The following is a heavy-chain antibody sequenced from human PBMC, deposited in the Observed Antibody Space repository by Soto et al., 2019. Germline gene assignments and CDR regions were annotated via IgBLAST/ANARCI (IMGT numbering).Heavy chain of an antibody. V-gene: IGHV4-30-2*02. CDR1: GGSISSGGYS. D-gene: IGHD2-21*02. CDR3: ARMTFDNYFDY. CDR2: MYHSGST. J-gene: IGHJ4*02. Sequence: SETLSLTCAVSGGSISSGGYSWSWIRQPPGKGLEWIGYMYHSGSTYYNPSLKSRVTISVDTSKNQFSLKLSSVTAADTAVYYCARMTFDNYFDYCGQGTLVTVSS.